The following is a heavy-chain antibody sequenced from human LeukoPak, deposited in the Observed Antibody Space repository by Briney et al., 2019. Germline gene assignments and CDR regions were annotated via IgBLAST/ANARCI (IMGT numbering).Heavy chain of an antibody. CDR2: IIPIFGTA. Sequence: GASVKVSCKASGGTFSSYAISWVRQAPGQGLEWMGRIIPIFGTANYAQKFQGRVTFTTDESTSTAYMELSSLRSEDTAVYYCARHPRATVTMGPYFDYWGQGTLVTVSS. CDR1: GGTFSSYA. V-gene: IGHV1-69*05. J-gene: IGHJ4*02. D-gene: IGHD4-17*01. CDR3: ARHPRATVTMGPYFDY.